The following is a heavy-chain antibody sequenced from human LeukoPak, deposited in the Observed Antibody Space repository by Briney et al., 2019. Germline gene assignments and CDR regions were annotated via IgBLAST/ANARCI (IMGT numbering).Heavy chain of an antibody. Sequence: PSETLSLTCTVSGGSISSGDYYWSWIRQPPGKGLEWVGYIYYSGSTYYNPSLKSRVTISVDTSKNQFSLKLSSVTAADTAVYYCARGCSSTSCEGDAFDIWGQGTMVTASS. J-gene: IGHJ3*02. V-gene: IGHV4-30-4*01. CDR3: ARGCSSTSCEGDAFDI. CDR2: IYYSGST. D-gene: IGHD2-2*01. CDR1: GGSISSGDYY.